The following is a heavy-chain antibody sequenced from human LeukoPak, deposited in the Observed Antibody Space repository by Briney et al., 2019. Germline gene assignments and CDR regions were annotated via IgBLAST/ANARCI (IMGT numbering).Heavy chain of an antibody. D-gene: IGHD2-21*02. J-gene: IGHJ3*02. V-gene: IGHV4-59*08. CDR3: ARLANCGGDCYAFDI. CDR2: IYYSGST. Sequence: SETLSLTCTVSGGSISGYYWSWIRQPPGKGLEWIGYIYYSGSTNYNPSLKSRVTISADTSKNQFSLKLSSVSAADTAVYYCARLANCGGDCYAFDIWGQGTMVTVSS. CDR1: GGSISGYY.